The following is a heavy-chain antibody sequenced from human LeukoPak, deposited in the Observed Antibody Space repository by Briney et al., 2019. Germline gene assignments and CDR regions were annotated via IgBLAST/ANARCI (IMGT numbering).Heavy chain of an antibody. Sequence: PGGSLRLSCAASGFTFNNYAMSWVRQAPGKGLERVSDISGSGANTYYADSVKGRFTISRDNSKNTLYLQLNSLRAEDTAVYYCARDLVWFGEPKGYYNYMDVWGKGTTVTVSS. V-gene: IGHV3-23*01. CDR1: GFTFNNYA. J-gene: IGHJ6*03. CDR2: ISGSGANT. D-gene: IGHD3-10*01. CDR3: ARDLVWFGEPKGYYNYMDV.